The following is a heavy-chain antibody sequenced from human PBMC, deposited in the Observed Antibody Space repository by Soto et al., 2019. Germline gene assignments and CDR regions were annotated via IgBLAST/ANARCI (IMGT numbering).Heavy chain of an antibody. CDR2: IYPGGSDT. Sequence: PGESLKISCKASGYRFTSYWIGWVRQMPGKGLEWMGIIYPGGSDTRKNPSFQGQVTISVDKSINTAYLHLSSLKASDTAMYYCAREAPRSGRYDAWGQGTLVTVS. CDR1: GYRFTSYW. V-gene: IGHV5-51*01. D-gene: IGHD6-19*01. CDR3: AREAPRSGRYDA. J-gene: IGHJ5*02.